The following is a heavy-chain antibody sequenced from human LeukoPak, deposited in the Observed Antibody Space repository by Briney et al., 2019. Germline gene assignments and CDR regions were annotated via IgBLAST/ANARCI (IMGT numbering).Heavy chain of an antibody. CDR1: GFTFSGYG. J-gene: IGHJ4*02. V-gene: IGHV3-30*02. Sequence: GGSLRLSCAASGFTFSGYGMHWVRQAPGKGLEWVAFISYDGSNQYYADSVKGRFTISRDNSKNALYLQMNSLRAEDTAVYYCANLAAGTLFDYWGQGTLVTVSS. CDR2: ISYDGSNQ. D-gene: IGHD6-13*01. CDR3: ANLAAGTLFDY.